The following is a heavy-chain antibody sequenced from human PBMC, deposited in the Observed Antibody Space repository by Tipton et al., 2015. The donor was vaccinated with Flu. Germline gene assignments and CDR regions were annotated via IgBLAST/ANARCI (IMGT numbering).Heavy chain of an antibody. CDR3: ARRDYSNDVSEPKDWFDP. D-gene: IGHD4-11*01. CDR2: IFHTGST. V-gene: IGHV4-38-2*02. J-gene: IGHJ5*02. Sequence: LRRSCTVSGYSISSDYYWVWSRPPPGKGLDWIGNIFHTGSTYYNPSLKSRVTLSVDTSKNQLSLKVISVTAADTAVYYCARRDYSNDVSEPKDWFDPWVQGTLVTVSS. CDR1: GYSISSDYY.